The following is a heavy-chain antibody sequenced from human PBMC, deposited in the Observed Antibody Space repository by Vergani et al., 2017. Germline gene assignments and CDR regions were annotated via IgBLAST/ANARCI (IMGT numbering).Heavy chain of an antibody. Sequence: QVQLVQSGAEVKKPGASVKVSCKASGYTFTGYYMHWVRQAPGQGLEWMGWINPNSGGTNYAQKFQGRVTMTRDTYISTAYMELSRLRSDDTAVYYCARDLGVVPAATMCHYGMDVWGQGTTVTVSS. D-gene: IGHD2-2*01. CDR1: GYTFTGYY. CDR3: ARDLGVVPAATMCHYGMDV. V-gene: IGHV1-2*02. CDR2: INPNSGGT. J-gene: IGHJ6*02.